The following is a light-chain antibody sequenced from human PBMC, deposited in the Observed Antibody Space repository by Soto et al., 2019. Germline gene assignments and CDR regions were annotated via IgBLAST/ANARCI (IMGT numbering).Light chain of an antibody. CDR2: GAS. J-gene: IGKJ4*01. CDR3: QQYNNWPRLT. Sequence: EIVMTQSPATLSVSPGERTTLSCRASQSVSSNLAWYQQKPGQAPRLLIYGASTRATGIPARFSGSGSGTEFTLTISSLLSEDFAFYYCQQYNNWPRLTFGGGTKVEIK. V-gene: IGKV3-15*01. CDR1: QSVSSN.